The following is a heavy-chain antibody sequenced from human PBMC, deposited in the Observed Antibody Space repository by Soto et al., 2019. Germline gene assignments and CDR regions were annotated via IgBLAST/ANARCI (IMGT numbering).Heavy chain of an antibody. J-gene: IGHJ6*03. Sequence: GASVKVSCKASGGTFSSYTISWVRQAPGQGLARMGRIIPILGIANYAQKFQGRVTITADKSTSTAYMELSSLRSEDTAVYYCARTSRAYYYYMDVWGKGTTVTV. CDR3: ARTSRAYYYYMDV. CDR2: IIPILGIA. V-gene: IGHV1-69*02. CDR1: GGTFSSYT.